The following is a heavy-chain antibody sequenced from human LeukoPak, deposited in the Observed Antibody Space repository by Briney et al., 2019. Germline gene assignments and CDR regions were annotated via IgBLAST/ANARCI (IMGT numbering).Heavy chain of an antibody. D-gene: IGHD6-19*01. CDR3: AKPSSGWYLFDY. CDR2: ISSGSTYR. V-gene: IGHV3-21*04. Sequence: PGGSLRLSCTASGFTFNTYTMNWVRQAPGKGLEWVSSISSGSTYRYYADSVKGRFTISRDNAENSLFLQMDSLRAEDTAVYYCAKPSSGWYLFDYWGQGTLVTVSS. CDR1: GFTFNTYT. J-gene: IGHJ4*02.